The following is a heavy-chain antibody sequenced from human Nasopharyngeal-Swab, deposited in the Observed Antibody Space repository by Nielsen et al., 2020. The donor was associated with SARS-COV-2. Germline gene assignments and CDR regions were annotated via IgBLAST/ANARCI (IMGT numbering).Heavy chain of an antibody. V-gene: IGHV3-48*01. CDR3: ASRQNVLRFLEWSSYYYYYYMDV. Sequence: WIRQPPGKGLEWVSYISSSSSTIYYADSVKGRFTISRDNAKNSLYLQMNSLRAEDTAVYYSASRQNVLRFLEWSSYYYYYYMDVWGKGTTVTVSS. CDR2: ISSSSSTI. D-gene: IGHD3-3*01. J-gene: IGHJ6*03.